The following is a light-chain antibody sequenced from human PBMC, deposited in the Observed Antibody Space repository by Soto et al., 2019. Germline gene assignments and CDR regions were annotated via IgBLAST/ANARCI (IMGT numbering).Light chain of an antibody. CDR2: EDN. J-gene: IGLJ3*02. V-gene: IGLV2-23*01. CDR3: SSYAGGGTWV. CDR1: SSDVGGYSL. Sequence: QSALTQPASVSGSPGQSITISCSGTSSDVGGYSLVSWYQQYPGKAPELIIYEDNRRPSGVSNRFSASKSGNTASLTISGLQAEGEGDYYCSSYAGGGTWVFGGGTKLTVL.